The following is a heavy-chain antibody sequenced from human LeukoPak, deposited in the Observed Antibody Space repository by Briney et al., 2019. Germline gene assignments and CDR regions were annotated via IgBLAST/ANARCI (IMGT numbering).Heavy chain of an antibody. D-gene: IGHD3-10*01. CDR1: GGSVSSGSYY. Sequence: PSETLSLTRTVSGGSVSSGSYYWSWIRQPPGKGLEWIGYIYYSGSTNYNPSLKSRVTISVDTSKNQFSLKLSSVTAADTAVYYCARGSGITMVRGPMRYWGQGTLVTVSS. V-gene: IGHV4-61*01. CDR2: IYYSGST. J-gene: IGHJ4*02. CDR3: ARGSGITMVRGPMRY.